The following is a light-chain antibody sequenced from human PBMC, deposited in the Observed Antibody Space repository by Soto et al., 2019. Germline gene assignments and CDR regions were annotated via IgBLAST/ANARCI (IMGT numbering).Light chain of an antibody. V-gene: IGKV3-20*01. Sequence: EIVLTQSPGTLSSSPGERATLSCRASQSVSSSYLAWYQQKPGQAPRLLIYGASSRATGIPDRFSGSGSGTDFTLTISRLAPEDFAVYYCQQYCSSPPLTFGGGTKVEIK. CDR1: QSVSSSY. CDR3: QQYCSSPPLT. J-gene: IGKJ4*01. CDR2: GAS.